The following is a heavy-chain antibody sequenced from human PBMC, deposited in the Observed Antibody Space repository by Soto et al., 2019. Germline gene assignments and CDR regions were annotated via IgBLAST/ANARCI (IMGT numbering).Heavy chain of an antibody. V-gene: IGHV1-69*13. J-gene: IGHJ6*02. Sequence: ASVKVSCKASGGTFSSYAISWVRQAPGQGLEWMGGIIPIFGTANYAQKFQGRVTITADESTSTAYMELSSLRSEDTAVYYCARAAAAGPYVGSYGMDVWGQGTTVTVS. CDR3: ARAAAAGPYVGSYGMDV. D-gene: IGHD6-13*01. CDR2: IIPIFGTA. CDR1: GGTFSSYA.